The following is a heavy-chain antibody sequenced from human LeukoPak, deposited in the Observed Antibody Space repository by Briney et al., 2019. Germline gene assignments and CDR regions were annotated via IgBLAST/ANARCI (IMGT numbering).Heavy chain of an antibody. D-gene: IGHD2-21*02. CDR3: LLTYCGGDCYRVWDY. Sequence: PGGSLRLSCAASGFTFNNYAMSWVRQAPGKGLQRVSAISATGIRTYYADSVKGRFTISRDNSKNTLYLQMNSLRAEDTAVYYCLLTYCGGDCYRVWDYWGQGTLVTVSS. J-gene: IGHJ4*02. CDR2: ISATGIRT. CDR1: GFTFNNYA. V-gene: IGHV3-23*01.